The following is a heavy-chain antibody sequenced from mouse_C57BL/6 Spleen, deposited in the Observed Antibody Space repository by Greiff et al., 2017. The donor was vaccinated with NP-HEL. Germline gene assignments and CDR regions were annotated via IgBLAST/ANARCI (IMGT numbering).Heavy chain of an antibody. CDR3: ARGTGGYYYAMDY. J-gene: IGHJ4*01. CDR1: GYTFTSYW. D-gene: IGHD3-3*01. Sequence: QVQLQQPGAELVRPGSSVKLSCKASGYTFTSYWMDWVKQRPGQGLEWIGNIYPSDSETHYNQKFKDKATLTVDKSSSTAYMQLSSLTSEDSAVYYCARGTGGYYYAMDYWGQGTSVTVSS. CDR2: IYPSDSET. V-gene: IGHV1-61*01.